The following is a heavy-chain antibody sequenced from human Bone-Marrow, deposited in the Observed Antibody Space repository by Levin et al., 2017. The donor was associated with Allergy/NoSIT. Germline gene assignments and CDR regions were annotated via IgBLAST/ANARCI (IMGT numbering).Heavy chain of an antibody. V-gene: IGHV3-53*01. Sequence: GGSLRLSCAASGFTVSSNYMSWVRQAPGKGPEWVSVIYSGGSTYYADSVKGRFTISRDNSKDTLYLQMNSLRAEDTAVYYCARGWFGELLSHWGQGTLVTVSS. J-gene: IGHJ4*02. CDR1: GFTVSSNY. CDR3: ARGWFGELLSH. CDR2: IYSGGST. D-gene: IGHD3-10*01.